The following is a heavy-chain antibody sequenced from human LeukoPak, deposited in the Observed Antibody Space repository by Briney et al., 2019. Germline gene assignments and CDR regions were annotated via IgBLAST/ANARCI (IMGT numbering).Heavy chain of an antibody. CDR3: ARLRFVAASGVSPFDY. J-gene: IGHJ4*02. D-gene: IGHD2-8*02. CDR1: GFTFSSYA. V-gene: IGHV3-7*01. CDR2: IKQEGSEK. Sequence: PGGSLRLSCAASGFTFSSYAMHWVRQAPGKGLEWVASIKQEGSEKYYVDSVKGRFTISRDNAKNSLYLQLHSLRAEDTAVYYCARLRFVAASGVSPFDYWGQGTLVTVSS.